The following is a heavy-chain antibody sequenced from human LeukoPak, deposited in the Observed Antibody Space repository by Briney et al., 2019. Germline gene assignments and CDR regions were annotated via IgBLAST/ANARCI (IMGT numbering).Heavy chain of an antibody. CDR1: RFTFSSYA. CDR3: AKASRSGYYRPLDY. D-gene: IGHD5-12*01. CDR2: ISGRGVST. Sequence: GRSLRLAWAASRFTFSSYAMTWVRQAPGKGLEWVSAISGRGVSTYYADCVKGRCTIARDNSKNTLYLQMNSLRAEDTAIYFCAKASRSGYYRPLDYWGQGTLVTVSS. J-gene: IGHJ4*02. V-gene: IGHV3-23*01.